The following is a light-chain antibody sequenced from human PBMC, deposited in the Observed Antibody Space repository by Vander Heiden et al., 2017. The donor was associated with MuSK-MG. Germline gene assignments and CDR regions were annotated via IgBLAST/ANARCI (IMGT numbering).Light chain of an antibody. CDR1: QSISSY. CDR3: QQSYSTPRT. CDR2: AAS. J-gene: IGKJ5*01. V-gene: IGKV1-39*01. Sequence: DIQLTQSPSSLSASVGDRVIITCRASQSISSYLNWYQQKPGKAPKLLIFAASSLQSGVPSSFSGSGSGTDFTLTISSLQPEDFATYYCQQSYSTPRTFGQGTRLEIK.